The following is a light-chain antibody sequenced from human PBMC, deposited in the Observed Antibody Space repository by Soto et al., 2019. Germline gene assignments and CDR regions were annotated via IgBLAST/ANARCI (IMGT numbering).Light chain of an antibody. CDR2: DVS. Sequence: QSALTQPASVSGSPGQSISISCTGTTSDVGRYNYVSWYQQHPGKAPKLMIYDVSYRPSWVSNRFSGSKSGITASLTISGLQAEDEADYYCNSFTTSSTYVLGTGTKVTAL. V-gene: IGLV2-14*03. CDR1: TSDVGRYNY. J-gene: IGLJ1*01. CDR3: NSFTTSSTYV.